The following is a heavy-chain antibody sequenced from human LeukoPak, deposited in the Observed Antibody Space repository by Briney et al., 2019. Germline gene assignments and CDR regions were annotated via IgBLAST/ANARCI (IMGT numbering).Heavy chain of an antibody. CDR2: IYHSGST. CDR3: ARSEHNSGSWYFDL. D-gene: IGHD1-26*01. Sequence: SQTLSLTCAVSGGSISSGGYSWSWIRQPPGKGLEWIGYIYHSGSTYYNPSLKSRVTISVDRSKNQFSLKLSSVTAADTAVYYCARSEHNSGSWYFDLWGRGTLVTVSS. V-gene: IGHV4-30-2*01. J-gene: IGHJ2*01. CDR1: GGSISSGGYS.